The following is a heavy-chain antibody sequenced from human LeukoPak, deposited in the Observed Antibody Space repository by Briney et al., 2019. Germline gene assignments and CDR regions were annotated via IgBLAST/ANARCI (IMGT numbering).Heavy chain of an antibody. D-gene: IGHD3-3*01. CDR2: IYTSGST. V-gene: IGHV4-61*02. CDR1: GGSISSGSYY. CDR3: SRDWSGSYFDY. Sequence: PSETLSLTCTVSGGSISSGSYYWNWIRRPAGKGLECIGRIYTSGSTNYNPSLKGRVTISVDTSKNQFSLKLSSVTAADTAVYYCSRDWSGSYFDYWGQGTLVTVSS. J-gene: IGHJ4*02.